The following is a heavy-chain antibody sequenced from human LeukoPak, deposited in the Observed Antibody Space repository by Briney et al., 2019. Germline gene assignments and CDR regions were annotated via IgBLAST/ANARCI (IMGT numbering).Heavy chain of an antibody. J-gene: IGHJ3*02. CDR1: GFTFSSYA. CDR2: IKQEGSEK. Sequence: GGSLRLSCVVSGFTFSSYAMRWVRQAPGKGLEWVANIKQEGSEKYYVDSVKGRFTISRDNADNSLYLQMNSLRAEDTAVYYCARVVLGALDIWGQGTVVTVSS. CDR3: ARVVLGALDI. V-gene: IGHV3-7*01. D-gene: IGHD7-27*01.